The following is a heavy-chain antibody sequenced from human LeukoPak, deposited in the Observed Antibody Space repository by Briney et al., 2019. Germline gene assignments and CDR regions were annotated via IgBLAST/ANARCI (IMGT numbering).Heavy chain of an antibody. V-gene: IGHV3-13*01. D-gene: IGHD6-13*01. Sequence: PGGSLRLSCAASGFTFSSYDMHWVRQATGKGLEWVSAIGTAGDTYYPGSVKGRFTISRENAKNSLYLQMNSLRAGDTAVYYCAGGPIAAAGFDYWGQGTLVTVSS. CDR3: AGGPIAAAGFDY. CDR2: IGTAGDT. J-gene: IGHJ4*02. CDR1: GFTFSSYD.